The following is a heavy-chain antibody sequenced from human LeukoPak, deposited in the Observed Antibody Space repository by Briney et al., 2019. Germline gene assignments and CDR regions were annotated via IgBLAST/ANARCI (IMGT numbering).Heavy chain of an antibody. J-gene: IGHJ4*02. CDR2: IYYSGST. V-gene: IGHV4-61*01. Sequence: PSETLSLTCTVSGGSVSSGSYFWSWIRQPPGTGLEWIGYIYYSGSTNYNPSLKSRVTISVDTSKNQFSLRLSSVTAADTAVFYCARHSGYSYDYYFDYWGQGALVTVSS. D-gene: IGHD5-18*01. CDR3: ARHSGYSYDYYFDY. CDR1: GGSVSSGSYF.